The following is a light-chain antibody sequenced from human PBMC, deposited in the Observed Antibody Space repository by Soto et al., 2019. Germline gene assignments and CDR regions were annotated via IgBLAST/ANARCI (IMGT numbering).Light chain of an antibody. Sequence: EIVLTQSPLTLSLSPGERATLSCRASQSVRGYLAWYQQKTGQAPRLLIYDASNRATGIPAMFTGSGSGTDFTLTISSLEPEDFAVYYCQHRSDWPITFGQGTRLEIK. V-gene: IGKV3-11*01. J-gene: IGKJ5*01. CDR2: DAS. CDR1: QSVRGY. CDR3: QHRSDWPIT.